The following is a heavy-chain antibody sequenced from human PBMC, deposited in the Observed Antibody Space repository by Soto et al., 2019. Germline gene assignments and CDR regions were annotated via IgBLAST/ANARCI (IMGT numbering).Heavy chain of an antibody. J-gene: IGHJ6*02. D-gene: IGHD3-16*01. CDR3: VMVDNYVTPTPQDV. CDR2: ISGYSGNT. Sequence: QVQLVQSGDEVKKPGASVKVSCKASGYIFVNYGIPWVRQAPGQRLEWMGWISGYSGNTHSATKVQGRLTMTTDTSTSTAAMDLGSVTSDDTAVYYCVMVDNYVTPTPQDVWGQGTTVTVSS. CDR1: GYIFVNYG. V-gene: IGHV1-18*01.